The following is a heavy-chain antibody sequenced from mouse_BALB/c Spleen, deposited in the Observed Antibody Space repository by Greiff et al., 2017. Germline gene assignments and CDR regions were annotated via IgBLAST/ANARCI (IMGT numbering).Heavy chain of an antibody. CDR1: GYTFTSYW. CDR3: ARSRMITTAPFAY. CDR2: IYPGDGDT. V-gene: IGHV1-87*01. D-gene: IGHD2-4*01. J-gene: IGHJ3*01. Sequence: VQLQQSGAELARPGASVKLSCKASGYTFTSYWMQWVKQRPGQGLEWIGAIYPGDGDTRYTQKFKGKATLTADKSSSTAYMQLSSLASEDSAVYYCARSRMITTAPFAYWGQGTLVTVSA.